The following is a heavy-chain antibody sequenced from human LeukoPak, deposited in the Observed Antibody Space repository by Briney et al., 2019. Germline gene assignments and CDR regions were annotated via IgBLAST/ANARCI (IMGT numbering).Heavy chain of an antibody. CDR2: IRSKANTYAT. D-gene: IGHD4-17*01. CDR1: GFTFSGSA. Sequence: GGSLRLSCAASGFTFSGSAMHWVRQASGKGLEWVGRIRSKANTYATAYAASVKGRFTISRDDSKNTAYLQMNGLKTEDTAVYYCSRQRGSYGDYDFDYWGQGTLVTVSS. V-gene: IGHV3-73*01. J-gene: IGHJ4*02. CDR3: SRQRGSYGDYDFDY.